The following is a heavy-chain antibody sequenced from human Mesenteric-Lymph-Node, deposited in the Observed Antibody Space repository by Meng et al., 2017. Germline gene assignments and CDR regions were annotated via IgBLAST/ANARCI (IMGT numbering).Heavy chain of an antibody. J-gene: IGHJ4*02. CDR3: ARDDDGTLDY. Sequence: SLKISCAASGFTFDDYAMHWVRQAPGKGLEWVSGISWNSGSIGYADSVKGRFTISRDNAKNSLYLQMNSLRAEDTAVYYCARDDDGTLDYWGQGTLVTVSS. CDR2: ISWNSGSI. V-gene: IGHV3-9*01. CDR1: GFTFDDYA. D-gene: IGHD1-26*01.